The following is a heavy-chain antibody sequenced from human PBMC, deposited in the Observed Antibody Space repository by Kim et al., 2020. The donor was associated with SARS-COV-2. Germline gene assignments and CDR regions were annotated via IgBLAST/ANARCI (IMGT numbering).Heavy chain of an antibody. J-gene: IGHJ6*02. CDR1: GFKFNIYE. CDR3: ARDSPAPGVHWLVQYPYGLDV. V-gene: IGHV3-48*03. D-gene: IGHD6-19*01. CDR2: ISSSGSTV. Sequence: GGSLRLSCAASGFKFNIYEMNWVRQAPGKGLEWVSYISSSGSTVSYADSVKGRLTISRDNANNSLFLQMNSLRPEDTAVYYCARDSPAPGVHWLVQYPYGLDVWGRGTTVTVSS.